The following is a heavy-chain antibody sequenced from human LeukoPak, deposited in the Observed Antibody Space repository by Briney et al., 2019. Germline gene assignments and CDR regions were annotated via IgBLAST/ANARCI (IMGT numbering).Heavy chain of an antibody. D-gene: IGHD6-13*01. Sequence: GGSLRLSCAASGFTFSSYSMNWVRQAPGKGLEWVSSISSSSYIYYADSVKGRFTISRDNAKNSLYLQMNSLRAEDTAVYYCARDSFSSSWLTNYYYYGMDVWGQGTTVTVSS. CDR2: ISSSSYI. CDR1: GFTFSSYS. CDR3: ARDSFSSSWLTNYYYYGMDV. J-gene: IGHJ6*02. V-gene: IGHV3-21*01.